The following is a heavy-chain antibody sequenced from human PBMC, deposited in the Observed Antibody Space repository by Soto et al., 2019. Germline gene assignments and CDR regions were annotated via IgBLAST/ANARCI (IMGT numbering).Heavy chain of an antibody. CDR1: GYTFTTFN. CDR2: INPNSGGT. CDR3: ARDHCSSTSCYTAFDY. Sequence: ASVKVSCKASGYTFTTFNINWVRQATGQGLEWMGWINPNSGGTNYAQKFQGWVTMTRDTSISTAYMELSRLRSDDTAVYYCARDHCSSTSCYTAFDYWGQGTLVTVSS. V-gene: IGHV1-2*04. J-gene: IGHJ4*02. D-gene: IGHD2-2*02.